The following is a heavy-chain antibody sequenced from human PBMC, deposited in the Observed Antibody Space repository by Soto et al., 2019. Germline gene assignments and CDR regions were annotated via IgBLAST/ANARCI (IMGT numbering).Heavy chain of an antibody. V-gene: IGHV3-23*01. CDR2: IDLSGTTT. CDR3: AKDRVPDGIYSSDY. D-gene: IGHD2-15*01. J-gene: IGHJ4*02. Sequence: GGSLRLSCAASGFSFRDVSMNWFRQAPGKGLEWVSFIDLSGTTTYYRDSVKGRFTMSKDKSRKTVYLQMNSLRVEDTAIYYCAKDRVPDGIYSSDYWGQGVLVTVSS. CDR1: GFSFRDVS.